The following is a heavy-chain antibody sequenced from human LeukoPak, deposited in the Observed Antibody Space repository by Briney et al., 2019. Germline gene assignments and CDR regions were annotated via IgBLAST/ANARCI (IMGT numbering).Heavy chain of an antibody. D-gene: IGHD5-18*01. CDR3: AGGRGYSYGHLFY. CDR2: ISYDGSNK. Sequence: GRSLRLSCAASGFTFSSYRMHWVRQARGKGLEWVAVISYDGSNKYYADSVKGRFTISRDNSKNTPYLQMNSLRAEDTAVYYCAGGRGYSYGHLFYWGQGTLVTVSS. V-gene: IGHV3-30*03. J-gene: IGHJ4*02. CDR1: GFTFSSYR.